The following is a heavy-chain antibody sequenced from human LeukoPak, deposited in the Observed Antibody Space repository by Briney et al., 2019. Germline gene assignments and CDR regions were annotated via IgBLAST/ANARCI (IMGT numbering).Heavy chain of an antibody. J-gene: IGHJ4*02. CDR2: ISGSTSYI. CDR1: GFTFSSYN. CDR3: ARGGLGFWSGYLSFVNY. D-gene: IGHD3-3*01. V-gene: IGHV3-21*03. Sequence: GGSLRLSCAASGFTFSSYNMNWVRQAPGKGLEWVSSISGSTSYIYYADSVKGRFTISRDNAKYSLYLQMNSARAEDTAVYYCARGGLGFWSGYLSFVNYWGQGTLVAVSS.